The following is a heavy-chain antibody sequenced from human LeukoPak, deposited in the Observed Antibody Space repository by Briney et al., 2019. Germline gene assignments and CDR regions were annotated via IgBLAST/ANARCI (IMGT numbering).Heavy chain of an antibody. CDR2: IIGGGSPI. J-gene: IGHJ4*02. Sequence: GGSLRLSCAASGFTFSRDSMNWVRQAPGKGLEWVSYIIGGGSPIFYADSVRGRFTISGDNAKNSLHLQMNSLRAEDTAVYYCVRDNPRCCGVIPANIDDYWGQGTLVTVSS. CDR3: VRDNPRCCGVIPANIDDY. V-gene: IGHV3-48*01. D-gene: IGHD2-21*01. CDR1: GFTFSRDS.